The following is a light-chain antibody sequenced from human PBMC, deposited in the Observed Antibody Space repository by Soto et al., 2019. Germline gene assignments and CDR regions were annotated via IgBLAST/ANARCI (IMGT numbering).Light chain of an antibody. CDR1: QSVSSN. V-gene: IGKV3-15*01. CDR3: QQYNNWPPLT. Sequence: EIVMTQSPATLSVSPGERATLSCRASQSVSSNLAWYQQKPGQAPRLLIYDASTRATGIPARFSGSGSGTEFTLTISSLHSEDFALYYCQQYNNWPPLTFGGGTKVEIK. CDR2: DAS. J-gene: IGKJ4*01.